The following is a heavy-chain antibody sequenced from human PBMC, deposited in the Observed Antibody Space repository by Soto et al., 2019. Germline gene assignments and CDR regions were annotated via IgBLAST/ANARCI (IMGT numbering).Heavy chain of an antibody. V-gene: IGHV3-15*01. CDR2: IKGEADGGTT. CDR1: GFTFSNAW. D-gene: IGHD3-22*01. Sequence: HLVESGGGLVKPGGSLRLSCAASGFTFSNAWMSWVRQAPGKGLEWVGRIKGEADGGTTDYAAPVKGRIIISRDPSKDTLYLQMNSLKTEDTAVYYCTTGLSNGYYNFDYWGQGTPVTVSS. CDR3: TTGLSNGYYNFDY. J-gene: IGHJ4*02.